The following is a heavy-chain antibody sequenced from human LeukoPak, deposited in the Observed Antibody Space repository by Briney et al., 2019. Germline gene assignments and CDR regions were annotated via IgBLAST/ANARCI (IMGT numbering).Heavy chain of an antibody. D-gene: IGHD5-18*01. CDR3: ARGSSRPRRPAMVNSFDY. CDR1: GGSFSGYY. CDR2: INHSGST. J-gene: IGHJ4*02. V-gene: IGHV4-34*01. Sequence: PSETLSLTCAVYGGSFSGYYWSWIRQPPGKGLEWIGEINHSGSTNYNPSLKSRVTISLDTSKNQFSLKLSSVTAADTAVYYCARGSSRPRRPAMVNSFDYWGQGTLVTVSS.